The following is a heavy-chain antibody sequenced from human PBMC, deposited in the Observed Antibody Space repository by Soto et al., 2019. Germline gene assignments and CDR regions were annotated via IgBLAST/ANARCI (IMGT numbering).Heavy chain of an antibody. V-gene: IGHV3-23*01. D-gene: IGHD1-1*01. CDR2: LYDVDGT. CDR3: ASWHEREHAYDV. CDR1: GFSFNSYA. J-gene: IGHJ3*01. Sequence: EVQLLESGGGLVQPGGSLRLACAASGFSFNSYAMVWVRQAPGKGLEWISALYDVDGTFYADSVKGRFTTSSDSSKTTVYLQMNGLRPDDTAVYYCASWHEREHAYDVWGRGTTVTVSS.